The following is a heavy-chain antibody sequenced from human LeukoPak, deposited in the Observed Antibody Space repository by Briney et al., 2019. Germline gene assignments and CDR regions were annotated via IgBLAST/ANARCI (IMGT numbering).Heavy chain of an antibody. Sequence: GGSLRLSCAASGFTFSNAWMSWVRQAPGKGLEWVGRLKSKTDGGTTDYAAPVKGRFTISRDDSKNTLYLQMNSLKTEDTAVYYCTTAVYYASSGYSRFDYWGQGTLVTVS. CDR3: TTAVYYASSGYSRFDY. J-gene: IGHJ4*02. CDR2: LKSKTDGGTT. V-gene: IGHV3-15*01. D-gene: IGHD3-22*01. CDR1: GFTFSNAW.